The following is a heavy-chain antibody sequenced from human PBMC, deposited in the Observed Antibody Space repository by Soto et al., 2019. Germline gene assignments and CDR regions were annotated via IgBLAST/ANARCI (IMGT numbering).Heavy chain of an antibody. J-gene: IGHJ4*02. CDR1: GFTFSSYG. CDR2: IWYDGSNK. Sequence: GGSLRLSCAASGFTFSSYGMHWVRQAPGKGLEWVAVIWYDGSNKYYADSVKGRFTISRDNSKNTLYLQMNSLRAEDTAVYYCARDGPIAAAAPDYWGQGTLVTVSS. D-gene: IGHD6-13*01. CDR3: ARDGPIAAAAPDY. V-gene: IGHV3-33*01.